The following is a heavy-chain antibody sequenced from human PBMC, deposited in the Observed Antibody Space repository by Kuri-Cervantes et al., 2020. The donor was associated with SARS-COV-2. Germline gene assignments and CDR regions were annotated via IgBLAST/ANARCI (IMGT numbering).Heavy chain of an antibody. Sequence: GSLRLSCTVSGGSIGSSSYYWGWIRQPPGKGLEWIGSIYYSGSTYYNPSLKSRVTISVDTSKNQFSLKLSSVTAADTAVYYCARRYIPNWFDPWGQGTLVTVSS. J-gene: IGHJ5*02. D-gene: IGHD1-14*01. CDR1: GGSIGSSSYY. CDR3: ARRYIPNWFDP. V-gene: IGHV4-39*01. CDR2: IYYSGST.